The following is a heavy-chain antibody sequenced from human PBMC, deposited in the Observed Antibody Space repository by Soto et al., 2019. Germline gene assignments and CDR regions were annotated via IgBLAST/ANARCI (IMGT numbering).Heavy chain of an antibody. V-gene: IGHV4-59*01. D-gene: IGHD2-21*02. J-gene: IGHJ6*02. CDR3: ARDLWGYCGTDCYPLDV. Sequence: SETLSLTCAVSGASITYYYWNWIRQPPGKRLEWIGYIYYSGSTNYNPSLKSRVTISVDTSKNQFSLKLNSVTAADTAVYYCARDLWGYCGTDCYPLDVWGQGTTVTVSS. CDR1: GASITYYY. CDR2: IYYSGST.